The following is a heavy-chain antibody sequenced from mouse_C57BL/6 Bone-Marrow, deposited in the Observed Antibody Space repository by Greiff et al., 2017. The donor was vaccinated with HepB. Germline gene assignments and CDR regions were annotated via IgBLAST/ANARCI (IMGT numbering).Heavy chain of an antibody. CDR3: TTFLLPRDAMYY. CDR2: IDPENGDT. CDR1: GFNIKDDY. J-gene: IGHJ4*01. Sequence: DVQLQESGAELVRPGASVKLSCTASGFNIKDDYMHWVKQRPEQGLEWIGWIDPENGDTEYASKFQGKATISADTSSNTAYLQLSSLTSEDTAVYYCTTFLLPRDAMYYWGQGTSVTVSS. V-gene: IGHV14-4*01. D-gene: IGHD2-10*01.